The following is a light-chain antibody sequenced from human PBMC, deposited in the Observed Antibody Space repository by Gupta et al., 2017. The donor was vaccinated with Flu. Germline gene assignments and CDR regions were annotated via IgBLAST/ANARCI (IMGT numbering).Light chain of an antibody. CDR1: SSNIGINT. J-gene: IGLJ3*02. CDR2: SNN. Sequence: QSVLTQPPSASGTPGQRVTIPCSGSSSNIGINTVNWYQQLPGAAPKLLIFSNNQRPSRVPDRFSGSKSGTSASLAISGLQSEDEADYYCVTWDGSLDGAVFGGGTKLTVL. V-gene: IGLV1-44*01. CDR3: VTWDGSLDGAV.